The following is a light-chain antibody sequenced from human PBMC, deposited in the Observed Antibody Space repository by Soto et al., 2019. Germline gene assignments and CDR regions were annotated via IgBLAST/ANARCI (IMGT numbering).Light chain of an antibody. V-gene: IGKV3-11*01. Sequence: EIGLTQSPATLSLYPGERATLSCRASQSVRSYLAWYQQKPGQAPRLLIFDASNRAAGIPARFSGSGSGTDFTLTITNLGPEDFAVYYCQQRSNWPLTFGGGTKVDI. CDR2: DAS. CDR1: QSVRSY. J-gene: IGKJ4*01. CDR3: QQRSNWPLT.